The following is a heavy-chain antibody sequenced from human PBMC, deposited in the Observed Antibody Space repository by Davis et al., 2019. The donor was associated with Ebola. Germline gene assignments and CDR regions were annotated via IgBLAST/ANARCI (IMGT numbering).Heavy chain of an antibody. Sequence: AASVKVSSKASGGTFSTYDINWVRQAPGQGLEWMGRIIPMVGTATYAQKFQGRVTITADKSTSTAYMEMSGLRSEDTAVYYCARDLGRYDDHWGQGTLVTVSS. CDR2: IIPMVGTA. V-gene: IGHV1-69*04. CDR1: GGTFSTYD. CDR3: ARDLGRYDDH. D-gene: IGHD1-26*01. J-gene: IGHJ4*02.